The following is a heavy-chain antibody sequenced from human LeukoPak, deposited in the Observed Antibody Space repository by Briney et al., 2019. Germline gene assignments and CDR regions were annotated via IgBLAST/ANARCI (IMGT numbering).Heavy chain of an antibody. Sequence: GASVKVSCKASGYTFTSYDINWVRQATGQGLEWMGWMNPNSGNTGYAQKFQGRVTMTRNTSISTAYMELSSLRSEDTAVYYCARTPRVTYYYYGMDAWGQGTTVTVSS. CDR3: ARTPRVTYYYYGMDA. D-gene: IGHD5-18*01. J-gene: IGHJ6*02. CDR2: MNPNSGNT. V-gene: IGHV1-8*01. CDR1: GYTFTSYD.